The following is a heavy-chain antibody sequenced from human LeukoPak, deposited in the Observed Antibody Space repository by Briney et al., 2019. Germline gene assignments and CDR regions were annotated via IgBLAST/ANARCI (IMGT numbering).Heavy chain of an antibody. V-gene: IGHV4-39*07. CDR1: GGSISSSSYY. CDR3: ARDHACSNGVCSYFDY. CDR2: IYYSGST. D-gene: IGHD2-8*01. Sequence: SESLSLTCPVSGGSISSSSYYWGWIRQPPGKGLEWIGSIYYSGSTYYNPSLKSRVTISVDTPKNQFSLKLSSVTAADTAVYYCARDHACSNGVCSYFDYWGQGTLVTVSS. J-gene: IGHJ4*02.